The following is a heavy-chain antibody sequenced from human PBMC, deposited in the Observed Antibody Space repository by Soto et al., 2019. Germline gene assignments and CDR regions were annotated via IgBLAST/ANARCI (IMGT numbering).Heavy chain of an antibody. CDR3: AKVKAITMVLA. CDR1: GFTFSRYA. D-gene: IGHD3-10*01. Sequence: EVQLLESGGGLVQPGGSLRLSCAASGFTFSRYAMSWVRQAPGKGLEWVSAISGSGGSTYYADSVKGRFTISRDNSKNPLYLQMTSLRAEDTAVYYCAKVKAITMVLAWGHGTLVTVSS. V-gene: IGHV3-23*01. J-gene: IGHJ5*01. CDR2: ISGSGGST.